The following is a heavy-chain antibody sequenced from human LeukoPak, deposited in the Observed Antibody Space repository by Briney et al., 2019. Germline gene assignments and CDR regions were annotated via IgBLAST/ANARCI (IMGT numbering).Heavy chain of an antibody. CDR2: ISGSVGST. CDR1: GFTFSSYA. J-gene: IGHJ3*02. V-gene: IGHV3-23*01. Sequence: PGGSLRLSCAASGFTFSSYAMSWVRQAPGKGLEWVSAISGSVGSTYYADSVKGRFTISRDNSKNTLYLQMNSLRAEDTAVYYCAKAGHVLLWFGESLFGAFDIWGQGTMVTVSS. CDR3: AKAGHVLLWFGESLFGAFDI. D-gene: IGHD3-10*01.